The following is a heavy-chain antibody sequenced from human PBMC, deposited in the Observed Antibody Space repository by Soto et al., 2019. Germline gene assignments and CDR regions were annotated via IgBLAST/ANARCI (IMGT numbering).Heavy chain of an antibody. J-gene: IGHJ4*02. D-gene: IGHD6-13*01. CDR1: GGSISSYY. CDR2: FYYSGST. Sequence: SETLSLTCTVSGGSISSYYWSWIRQPPGKGLEWIGYFYYSGSTNYNPSLKSRVTISVDMSKNQFSLKLSSVTAADTAVYYCARDGDSSSWWHLGYWGQGTLVTVSS. V-gene: IGHV4-59*01. CDR3: ARDGDSSSWWHLGY.